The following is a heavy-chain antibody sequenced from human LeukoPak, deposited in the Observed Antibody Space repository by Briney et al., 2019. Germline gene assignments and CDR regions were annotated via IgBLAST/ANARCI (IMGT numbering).Heavy chain of an antibody. D-gene: IGHD3-16*01. CDR3: AKDSLADIDY. CDR2: ISGGTGTP. CDR1: GFSFSNYA. Sequence: PGGSLRLSCAASGFSFSNYAMSWVRQAPGKGLEWVSGISGGTGTPFYADSVKGRFTISRDNSKNTLYLQMNSLRAEDTAVYYCAKDSLADIDYWGQGTLVTVSS. V-gene: IGHV3-23*01. J-gene: IGHJ4*02.